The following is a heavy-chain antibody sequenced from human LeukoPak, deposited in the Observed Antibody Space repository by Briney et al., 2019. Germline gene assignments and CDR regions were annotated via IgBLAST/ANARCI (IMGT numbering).Heavy chain of an antibody. Sequence: SVKVSCKASGGTFSSYAISWVRQAPGQGLEWMGGIIPIFGTANYAQKFQGRVTITADESTSTAYMELSSLRSEDTAVYYCAAGASSAAGPTFDPWGQGTLVTVSS. CDR2: IIPIFGTA. CDR3: AAGASSAAGPTFDP. CDR1: GGTFSSYA. J-gene: IGHJ5*02. D-gene: IGHD6-13*01. V-gene: IGHV1-69*01.